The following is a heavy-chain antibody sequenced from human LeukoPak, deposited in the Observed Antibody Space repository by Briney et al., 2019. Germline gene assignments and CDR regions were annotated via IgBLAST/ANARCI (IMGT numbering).Heavy chain of an antibody. V-gene: IGHV3-23*01. Sequence: GGSLRLSCAASGFTFSIYAMCWVRQALGTGRGWVSPICGRGGGIYSADSVRGGFTITRDNSKNTLYLQMNSLRAEDTAVYYCAKDPSVVVVPAAIPYNWFDPWGQGTLVTVSS. CDR1: GFTFSIYA. CDR3: AKDPSVVVVPAAIPYNWFDP. D-gene: IGHD2-2*02. J-gene: IGHJ5*02. CDR2: ICGRGGGI.